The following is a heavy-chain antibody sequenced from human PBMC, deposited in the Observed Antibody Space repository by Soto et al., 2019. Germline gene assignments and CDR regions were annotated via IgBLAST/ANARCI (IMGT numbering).Heavy chain of an antibody. J-gene: IGHJ4*02. CDR1: GFSLSTNGVG. D-gene: IGHD3-16*01. V-gene: IGHV2-5*02. CDR3: ARLKGGSYFDY. Sequence: QITLKESGPTLVTPTQTLTLTCTLSGFSLSTNGVGVGWIRQPPGKALEWLALIYWDADKRCSPSLKSRLTITKDASKNQVVLTLTNMDPVDTATYYCARLKGGSYFDYWGQGTLVTVSS. CDR2: IYWDADK.